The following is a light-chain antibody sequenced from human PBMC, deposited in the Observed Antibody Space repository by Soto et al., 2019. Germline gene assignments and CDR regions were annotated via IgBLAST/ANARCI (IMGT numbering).Light chain of an antibody. Sequence: AIQMTQYPSSLSASVGDRVTITCRASQDIRNDLGWYQQRPGKPPKVLIYAASNLQSGVPPRFSGSGSGTDFALTITSLQPEDFATYYCLQDYNRPYTFGQGTKLEF. CDR2: AAS. V-gene: IGKV1-6*01. J-gene: IGKJ2*01. CDR1: QDIRND. CDR3: LQDYNRPYT.